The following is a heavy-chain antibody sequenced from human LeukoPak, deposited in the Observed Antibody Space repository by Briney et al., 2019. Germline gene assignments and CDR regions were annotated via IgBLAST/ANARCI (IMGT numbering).Heavy chain of an antibody. Sequence: PGGSLRLSCAASGFIFRSFWMSWVRQAPGKGLEWVANIKQDGSEKNYVDSVKGRFTISRDNAKNSLYLQMDSLRAEDTAVYYCARGRPHGNDYWGQGTLVTVSS. V-gene: IGHV3-7*01. CDR3: ARGRPHGNDY. J-gene: IGHJ4*02. CDR2: IKQDGSEK. D-gene: IGHD4-23*01. CDR1: GFIFRSFW.